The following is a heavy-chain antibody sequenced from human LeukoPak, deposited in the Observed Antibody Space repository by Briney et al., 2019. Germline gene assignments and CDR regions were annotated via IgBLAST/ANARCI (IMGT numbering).Heavy chain of an antibody. CDR1: GGSISSGGYY. J-gene: IGHJ4*02. V-gene: IGHV4-30-2*01. D-gene: IGHD6-13*01. Sequence: PSQTLSLTCTVSGGSISSGGYYWSWIRQPPGKGLEWIGEINLSGSTNYNPSLKSRVTISVDTSKNQFSLHLSSVTAADTAVYYCARGVDEYSSSWYPLWGQGTLVTVSS. CDR2: INLSGST. CDR3: ARGVDEYSSSWYPL.